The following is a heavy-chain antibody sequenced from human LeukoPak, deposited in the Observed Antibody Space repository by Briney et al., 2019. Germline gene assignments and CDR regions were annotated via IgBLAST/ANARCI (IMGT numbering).Heavy chain of an antibody. CDR3: ARSLRGSASSEDYYYYYMDV. V-gene: IGHV4-61*02. Sequence: PSETLSLTCTVSGGSISSGSSYWSWIRQPAGKGLEWIGRIYASGSTSYNPSLKSRITISVDTSKNQFSLKLSSVTAADTAVYYCARSLRGSASSEDYYYYYMDVWGEGTTVTVSS. CDR2: IYASGST. CDR1: GGSISSGSSY. J-gene: IGHJ6*03. D-gene: IGHD2-15*01.